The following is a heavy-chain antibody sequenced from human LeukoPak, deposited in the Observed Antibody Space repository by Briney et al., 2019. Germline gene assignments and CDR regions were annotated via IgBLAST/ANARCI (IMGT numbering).Heavy chain of an antibody. CDR3: ASLRSKMATISLRRFDP. J-gene: IGHJ5*02. CDR1: GGSFRGYY. Sequence: KPSETLSLTCAVYGGSFRGYYWSWIRQPPGKGLEWIGEINHSGSTNYNPSLKSRVTISVDTSKNQFSLKLSSVTAADTAVYYCASLRSKMATISLRRFDPWGQGTLVTVSS. D-gene: IGHD5-24*01. V-gene: IGHV4-34*01. CDR2: INHSGST.